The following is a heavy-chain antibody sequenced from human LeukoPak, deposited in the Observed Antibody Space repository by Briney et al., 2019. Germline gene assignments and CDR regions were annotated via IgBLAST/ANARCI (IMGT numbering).Heavy chain of an antibody. D-gene: IGHD3-10*01. CDR1: GFTFDNYA. CDR2: ITGDGDST. V-gene: IGHV3-43*02. Sequence: GGSLRLSCAASGFTFDNYAMHWVRHAPGKGLEWVSLITGDGDSTYYADSVKGRFTISRDKNKNSMYLQMNSLTTEDSALYYWARGGGPSGNYYRNFDCWGQGTLVTVSS. J-gene: IGHJ4*02. CDR3: ARGGGPSGNYYRNFDC.